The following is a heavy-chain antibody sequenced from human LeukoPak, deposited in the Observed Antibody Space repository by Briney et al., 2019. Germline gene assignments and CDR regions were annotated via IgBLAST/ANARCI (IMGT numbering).Heavy chain of an antibody. CDR2: IYHSGST. V-gene: IGHV4-30-2*05. Sequence: SETLSLTCTVSGGSISSGGYYWSWIRQPPGKGLEWIGYIYHSGSTYYNPSLKSRVTISVDTSKNQFSLKLSSVTAADTAVYYCAREFRGVMVRGVISPWGQGTLVTVSS. CDR1: GGSISSGGYY. J-gene: IGHJ5*02. CDR3: AREFRGVMVRGVISP. D-gene: IGHD3-10*01.